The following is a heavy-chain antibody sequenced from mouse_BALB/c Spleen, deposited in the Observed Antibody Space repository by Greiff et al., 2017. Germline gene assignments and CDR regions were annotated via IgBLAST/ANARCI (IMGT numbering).Heavy chain of an antibody. Sequence: EVQLVESGGGLVQPGGSMKLSCVASGFTFSSYWMSWVRQSPEKGLEWVAEIRLKSDNYATHYAESVKGKFTISRDDSKSRLYLQMNSLRAEDTGIYYCTRFTTATGAMDYWGQGTSVTVSS. CDR2: IRLKSDNYAT. J-gene: IGHJ4*01. CDR1: GFTFSSYW. V-gene: IGHV6-6*02. CDR3: TRFTTATGAMDY. D-gene: IGHD1-2*01.